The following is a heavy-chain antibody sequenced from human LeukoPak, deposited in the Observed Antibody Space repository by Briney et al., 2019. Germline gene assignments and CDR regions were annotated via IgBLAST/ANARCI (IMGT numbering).Heavy chain of an antibody. D-gene: IGHD3-9*01. Sequence: GASVKVSCKASGFTFTSSAVQRVRQARGQRLEWIGWIVVCSGNTNYAQKFQERVTITRDMSTNTAYMELSSLRSEDTAVYYCAAAYDILTGYHRYYFDYWGQGTLVTVSS. CDR2: IVVCSGNT. CDR1: GFTFTSSA. J-gene: IGHJ4*02. V-gene: IGHV1-58*01. CDR3: AAAYDILTGYHRYYFDY.